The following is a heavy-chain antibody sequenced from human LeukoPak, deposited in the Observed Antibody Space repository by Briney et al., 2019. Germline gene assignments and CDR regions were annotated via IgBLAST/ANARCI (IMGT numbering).Heavy chain of an antibody. CDR1: GGSVSSTSYY. D-gene: IGHD4-23*01. Sequence: SETLSLTCTVSGGSVSSTSYYWAWMRKPPGKGLEWIGSDYYSGTTYYNPSLKSRVTISVDTSKNQLSLKLSSVTAADTAVYYCARHNNYGANSMSFDSWGQGTLVTVSS. V-gene: IGHV4-39*01. CDR2: DYYSGTT. J-gene: IGHJ4*02. CDR3: ARHNNYGANSMSFDS.